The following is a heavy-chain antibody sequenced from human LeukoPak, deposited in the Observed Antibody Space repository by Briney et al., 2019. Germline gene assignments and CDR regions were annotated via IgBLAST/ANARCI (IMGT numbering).Heavy chain of an antibody. Sequence: SQTLSLTCAISGDSVSSNSAAWNWIRQTPSGGLEWLGRTYYRSKWYYDYSVSVKSRITINPDTSKNHFSLQLNSVTPEDTAMYYCAKEGAGFGYWGQGTLATVSS. V-gene: IGHV6-1*01. CDR1: GDSVSSNSAA. CDR3: AKEGAGFGY. D-gene: IGHD1-26*01. CDR2: TYYRSKWYY. J-gene: IGHJ4*02.